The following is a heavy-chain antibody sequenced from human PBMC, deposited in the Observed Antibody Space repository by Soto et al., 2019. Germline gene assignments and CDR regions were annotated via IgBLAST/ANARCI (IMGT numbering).Heavy chain of an antibody. CDR1: GFTFSSYG. CDR3: ARGPLGYCSGGSCYSALDY. J-gene: IGHJ4*02. CDR2: IWYDGSNK. V-gene: IGHV3-33*01. D-gene: IGHD2-15*01. Sequence: QVQLVESGGGVVQPGRSLRLSCAASGFTFSSYGMHWVRQAPGKVLEWVAVIWYDGSNKYYADSVKGRFTISRDNSKNTLYLQMNSLRAEDTAVYYCARGPLGYCSGGSCYSALDYWGQGTLVTVSS.